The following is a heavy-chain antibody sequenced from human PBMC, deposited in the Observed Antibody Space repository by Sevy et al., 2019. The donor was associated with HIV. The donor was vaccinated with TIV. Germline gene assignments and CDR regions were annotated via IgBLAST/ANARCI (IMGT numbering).Heavy chain of an antibody. J-gene: IGHJ4*02. Sequence: ASVKVSCKASGYTFSSYRITWVRQAPGQGPEWIGWISALNGDTNYAQKLQGRVTMTADTSTSTVYMDLRSLRSDDTAVYYCAGAYCSGGRCYSFAYWGQGTLVTVSS. D-gene: IGHD2-15*01. V-gene: IGHV1-18*01. CDR3: AGAYCSGGRCYSFAY. CDR2: ISALNGDT. CDR1: GYTFSSYR.